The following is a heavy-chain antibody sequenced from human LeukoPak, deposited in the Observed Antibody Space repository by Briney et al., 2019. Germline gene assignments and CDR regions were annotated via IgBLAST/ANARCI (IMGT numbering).Heavy chain of an antibody. D-gene: IGHD1-26*01. CDR1: GGSISSYY. Sequence: SETLSLTCTVSGGSISSYYWSWIRQPPGKGLEWIGYIYYSGSANYNPSLKSRVTISVDTSKNQFSLKLSSVTAADTAVYYCARGVGATYDLWGRGTLVTVSS. CDR2: IYYSGSA. CDR3: ARGVGATYDL. J-gene: IGHJ2*01. V-gene: IGHV4-59*01.